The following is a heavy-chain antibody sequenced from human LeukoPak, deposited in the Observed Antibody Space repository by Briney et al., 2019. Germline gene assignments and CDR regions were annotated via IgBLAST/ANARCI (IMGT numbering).Heavy chain of an antibody. CDR2: IYYSGST. CDR3: ARRSSGWYYFDY. Sequence: SETLSLTCTVSGGSISSSSYYWGWIRQPPGKGLEWIGSIYYSGSTYYNPSLKSRVTISVDTSKNQFSLKLSSVTAADTAVYYCARRSSGWYYFDYWGQGTRVTVSS. CDR1: GGSISSSSYY. V-gene: IGHV4-39*01. J-gene: IGHJ4*02. D-gene: IGHD6-19*01.